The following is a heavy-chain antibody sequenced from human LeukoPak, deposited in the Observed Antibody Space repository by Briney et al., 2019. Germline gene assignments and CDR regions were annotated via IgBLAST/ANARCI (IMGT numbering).Heavy chain of an antibody. V-gene: IGHV3-21*01. D-gene: IGHD2-15*01. J-gene: IGHJ4*02. Sequence: GGSLRLSCAASGFTFSRYTTNWVRQAPGKGLEWVSSISSNGAYIYYADSMEGRFTISRDNAKNSLSLQMDSLRAEDTAIYCCAREGGRGSSNLDYFDYWGQGMLVTVSS. CDR1: GFTFSRYT. CDR2: ISSNGAYI. CDR3: AREGGRGSSNLDYFDY.